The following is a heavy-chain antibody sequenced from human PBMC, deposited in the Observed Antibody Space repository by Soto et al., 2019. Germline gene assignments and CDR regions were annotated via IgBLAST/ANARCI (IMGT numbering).Heavy chain of an antibody. CDR1: GFTFSNYN. V-gene: IGHV3-21*01. J-gene: IGHJ5*02. CDR2: ISGTGVYI. CDR3: AREGALKPFSS. Sequence: GGSLRLSCVASGFTFSNYNMNWVRQAPGKGLEWVSHISGTGVYIHYADAVKGRFTISRDNAKSSVYLQMNSLRAEETAVYYCAREGALKPFSSWGQGALVTVSS.